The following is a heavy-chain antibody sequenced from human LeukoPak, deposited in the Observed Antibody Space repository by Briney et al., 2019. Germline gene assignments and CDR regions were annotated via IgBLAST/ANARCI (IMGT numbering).Heavy chain of an antibody. Sequence: MASETLSLTCTVSGGSISSYYWSWIRQPPGKGLEWIGYIYYSGSTYYNPSLKSRVTISVDTSKNQFSLKLSSVTAADTAVYYCARVQIVGATSADYWGQGTLVTVSS. J-gene: IGHJ4*02. CDR2: IYYSGST. V-gene: IGHV4-59*08. CDR1: GGSISSYY. CDR3: ARVQIVGATSADY. D-gene: IGHD1-26*01.